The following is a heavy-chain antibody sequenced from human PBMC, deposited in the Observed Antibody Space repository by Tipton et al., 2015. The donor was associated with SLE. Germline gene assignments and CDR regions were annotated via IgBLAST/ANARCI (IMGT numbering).Heavy chain of an antibody. CDR3: ASAGVRFLEWLFRRGAFDI. V-gene: IGHV4-39*01. D-gene: IGHD3-3*01. CDR2: IYYSGST. CDR1: GGPISSSSYY. Sequence: TLSLTCTVSGGPISSSSYYWGWIRQPPGKGLEWIGSIYYSGSTYYNPSLKSRVTISVDTSKNQFSLKLSSVTAADTAVYYCASAGVRFLEWLFRRGAFDIWGQGTMVTVSS. J-gene: IGHJ3*02.